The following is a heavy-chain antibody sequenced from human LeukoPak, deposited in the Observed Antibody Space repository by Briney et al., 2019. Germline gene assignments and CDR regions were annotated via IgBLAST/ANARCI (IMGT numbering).Heavy chain of an antibody. CDR2: IYYSGST. V-gene: IGHV4-39*01. CDR3: ARRSRWFAFDI. Sequence: SETLSLTCTVSGDSISSSIYYWGWIRQPPGQGLEWIGTIYYSGSTYYNPSLKSRVTISVDTSKNQFSLKLSSVTAADTAVYYCARRSRWFAFDIWGQGTMVTVSS. CDR1: GDSISSSIYY. D-gene: IGHD6-13*01. J-gene: IGHJ3*02.